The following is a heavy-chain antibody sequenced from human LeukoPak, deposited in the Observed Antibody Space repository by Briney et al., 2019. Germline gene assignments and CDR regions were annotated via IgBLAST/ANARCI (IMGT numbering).Heavy chain of an antibody. V-gene: IGHV3-23*01. CDR1: GFSFSTYW. J-gene: IGHJ4*02. CDR2: ISGSGGST. D-gene: IGHD1-26*01. CDR3: AKGQSGSYEHYFDY. Sequence: PGGSLRLSCAASGFSFSTYWMTWVRQAPGKGLEWVSAISGSGGSTYYADSVKGRFTISRDNSKNTLYLQMNSLRAEDTAVYYCAKGQSGSYEHYFDYWGQGTLVTVSS.